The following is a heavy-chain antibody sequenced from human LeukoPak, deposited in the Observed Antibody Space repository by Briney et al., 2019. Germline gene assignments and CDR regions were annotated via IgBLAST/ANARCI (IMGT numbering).Heavy chain of an antibody. D-gene: IGHD6-25*01. J-gene: IGHJ6*03. CDR2: VYYTGST. Sequence: KPSETLSLNCTVSGGFISGSNYYWAWIRQPPGKGLEWIGSVYYTGSTYYDPSLKSRVTISVDTSKNQFSLKVNSVTAADTAVYYCARHPRQTYYYYMDVWGKGTTVIISS. CDR3: ARHPRQTYYYYMDV. CDR1: GGFISGSNYY. V-gene: IGHV4-39*01.